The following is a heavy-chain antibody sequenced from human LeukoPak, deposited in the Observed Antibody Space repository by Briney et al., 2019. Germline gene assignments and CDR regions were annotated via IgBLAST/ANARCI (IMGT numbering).Heavy chain of an antibody. J-gene: IGHJ4*02. Sequence: SETLSLTCTVSGGSISSSSYYWGWIRQPPGKGLEWLGSIYYSGSTYYNPSLKSRVTISVDTSKNQFSLKLSSVTAADTAVYYCAGSPYYYDSSGYLGFDYWGQGTLVTVSS. V-gene: IGHV4-39*01. CDR1: GGSISSSSYY. CDR2: IYYSGST. D-gene: IGHD3-22*01. CDR3: AGSPYYYDSSGYLGFDY.